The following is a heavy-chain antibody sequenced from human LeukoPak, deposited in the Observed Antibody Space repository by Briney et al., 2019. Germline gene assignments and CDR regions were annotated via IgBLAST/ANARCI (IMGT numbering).Heavy chain of an antibody. J-gene: IGHJ4*02. CDR1: GYTFTSYG. D-gene: IGHD2-15*01. V-gene: IGHV1-2*02. CDR3: ARSPVAATRQAWD. CDR2: INPNSGGT. Sequence: ASVKVSCKASGYTFTSYGISWVRQAPGQGLEWMGWINPNSGGTNYAQKFQGRVTMTRDTSISTAYMELSRLRSDDTAVYYCARSPVAATRQAWDWGQGTLVTVSS.